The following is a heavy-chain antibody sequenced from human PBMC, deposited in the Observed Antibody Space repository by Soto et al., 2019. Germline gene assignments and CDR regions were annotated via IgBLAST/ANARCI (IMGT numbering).Heavy chain of an antibody. CDR3: AHRQDGGNSYYFDY. D-gene: IGHD2-21*02. Sequence: QITLKESCPTLVKPTQTLTLTCTFSGFSLSTSGVGVGWIRQPPGKALEWLALIYWNDDKRYSPSMKSRLTITKDTSKNQVVLTMTNMDPVDTATYYCAHRQDGGNSYYFDYWGQGTLVTVSS. V-gene: IGHV2-5*01. CDR1: GFSLSTSGVG. J-gene: IGHJ4*02. CDR2: IYWNDDK.